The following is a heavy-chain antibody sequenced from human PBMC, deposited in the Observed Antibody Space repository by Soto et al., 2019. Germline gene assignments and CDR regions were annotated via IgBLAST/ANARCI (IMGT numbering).Heavy chain of an antibody. V-gene: IGHV3-74*01. CDR1: GLTFSNYW. J-gene: IGHJ3*02. CDR3: ARGYCSGGNCYSEFAFDI. Sequence: EVQLVESGGDLVQPGGSLSLSCVASGLTFSNYWMHWVRQAPGKGLMWVSRTNTAGSSTNYADSVKGRFTMSRDNAKNTLYLQMTSLRAEDTAIYYCARGYCSGGNCYSEFAFDIWGQGTMVTVSS. D-gene: IGHD2-15*01. CDR2: TNTAGSST.